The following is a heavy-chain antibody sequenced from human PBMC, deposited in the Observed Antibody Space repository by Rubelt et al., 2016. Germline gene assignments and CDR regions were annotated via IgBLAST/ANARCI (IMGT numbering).Heavy chain of an antibody. D-gene: IGHD6-25*01. CDR1: GGSISSYY. V-gene: IGHV4-59*08. CDR3: ARQRQNWFDP. J-gene: IGHJ5*02. CDR2: IYYSGST. Sequence: QVQLQESGPGLVKPSETLSLTCTVSGGSISSYYWSWIRQPPGKGLEWIGYIYYSGSTNYNPSLKSGVTISVDTSKNQFSLKLSSVTAADTAVYYCARQRQNWFDPWGQGTLVTVSS.